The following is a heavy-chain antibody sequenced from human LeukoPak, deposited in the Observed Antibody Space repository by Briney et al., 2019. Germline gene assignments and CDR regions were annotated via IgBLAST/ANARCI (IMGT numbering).Heavy chain of an antibody. CDR3: ASEWELRGTFDY. CDR2: INPSGGST. J-gene: IGHJ4*02. CDR1: GYTFTSDY. Sequence: GASVKVSCKASGYTFTSDYTHWVRQAPGQGLEWMGIINPSGGSTSYAQKFQGRVTMTRDTSTSTVYMELSSLRSEDTAVYYCASEWELRGTFDYWGQGTLVTVSS. D-gene: IGHD1-26*01. V-gene: IGHV1-46*01.